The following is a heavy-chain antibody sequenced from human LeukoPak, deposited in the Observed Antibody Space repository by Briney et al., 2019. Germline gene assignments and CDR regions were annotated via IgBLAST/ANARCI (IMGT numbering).Heavy chain of an antibody. V-gene: IGHV3-23*01. CDR3: AKELIASRPTYYPHQTDY. CDR2: IRGGGGRT. D-gene: IGHD6-6*01. J-gene: IGHJ4*02. CDR1: GFTFISYA. Sequence: GGSLRLSCAASGFTFISYAMSWVRQAPGKGLEWVSAIRGGGGRTYYADSVKGRFTISRDNSKNTLYLQMNSLRAEDTAVYYCAKELIASRPTYYPHQTDYWGQGTLVTVSS.